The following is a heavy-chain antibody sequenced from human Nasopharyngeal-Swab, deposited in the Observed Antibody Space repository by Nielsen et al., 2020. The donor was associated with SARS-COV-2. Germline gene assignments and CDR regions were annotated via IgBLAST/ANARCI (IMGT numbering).Heavy chain of an antibody. CDR1: GFTFSTYG. Sequence: GESLKISCAASGFTFSTYGMHWVRPAPGKGLEWVAFIWYDGSNKYYGDSVKGRFTISRDNSKNTLYLQMNSLRAEDTAVYYCAKGSSSWTYDHWGQGTLVRVSS. V-gene: IGHV3-30*02. CDR2: IWYDGSNK. CDR3: AKGSSSWTYDH. D-gene: IGHD6-13*01. J-gene: IGHJ4*02.